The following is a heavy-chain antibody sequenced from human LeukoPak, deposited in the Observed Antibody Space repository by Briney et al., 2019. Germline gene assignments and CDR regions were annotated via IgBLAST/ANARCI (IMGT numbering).Heavy chain of an antibody. D-gene: IGHD3-22*01. CDR2: MSDSGNT. CDR3: ASVSLYDSSASFFASYYYYMDV. CDR1: GDSITNQY. V-gene: IGHV4-59*11. J-gene: IGHJ6*03. Sequence: PSETLSLTCTISGDSITNQYWSWIRQPPGKGLEWIGLMSDSGNTKFHPSLMSRVTMSVDRSKNQVSLKLTSVTAADTAVYYCASVSLYDSSASFFASYYYYMDVWGKGTTVTVSS.